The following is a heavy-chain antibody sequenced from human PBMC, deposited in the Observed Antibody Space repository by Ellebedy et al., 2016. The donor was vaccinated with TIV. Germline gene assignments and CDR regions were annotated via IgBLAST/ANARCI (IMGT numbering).Heavy chain of an antibody. J-gene: IGHJ3*01. Sequence: GESLKISCEASGYTFSGYWMHWVRQAPGKGLVWVSRINGDGSSKTYADSVKGRFTISRDDAEKTLYLQMNSLRDEDTDGYYCARVRGGVAVAGDVFDLWGQGTMVIVS. CDR2: INGDGSSK. V-gene: IGHV3-74*03. D-gene: IGHD6-19*01. CDR3: ARVRGGVAVAGDVFDL. CDR1: GYTFSGYW.